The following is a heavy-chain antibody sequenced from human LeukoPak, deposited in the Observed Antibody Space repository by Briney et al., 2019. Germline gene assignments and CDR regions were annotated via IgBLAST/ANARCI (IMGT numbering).Heavy chain of an antibody. Sequence: AGGSLRLSCAVSGFGVHTFAMSWVRQAPGKGLEWLSSITKYDGRVYYADSVRGRFTISRDSSQNELYLQMNSLRADDSAIYYCAKDHSADGWPTFEYWGRGTLVTVSS. V-gene: IGHV3-23*01. CDR1: GFGVHTFA. J-gene: IGHJ4*02. CDR3: AKDHSADGWPTFEY. D-gene: IGHD5-24*01. CDR2: ITKYDGRV.